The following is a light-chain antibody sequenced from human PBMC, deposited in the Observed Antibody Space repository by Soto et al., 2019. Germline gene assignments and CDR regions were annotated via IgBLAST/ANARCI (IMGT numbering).Light chain of an antibody. J-gene: IGKJ4*01. V-gene: IGKV1-33*01. CDR2: DAS. Sequence: IQMTQSPSTLSASVGDRVTITCRASQSISSWLAWYQQKPGKAPKLLIYDASNLETGVPSRFSGSGSGTDFTFTINSLQPEDIATYYCQQYDYLPHTFGGGTKVDI. CDR1: QSISSW. CDR3: QQYDYLPHT.